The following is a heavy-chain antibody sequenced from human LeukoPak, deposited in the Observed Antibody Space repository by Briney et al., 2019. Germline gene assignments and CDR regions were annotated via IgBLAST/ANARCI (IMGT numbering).Heavy chain of an antibody. CDR1: GGTFSSYA. V-gene: IGHV1-69*13. J-gene: IGHJ4*02. CDR3: AREKTTVVRYYFDY. CDR2: IIPIFGTA. D-gene: IGHD4-23*01. Sequence: SVKVSCKASGGTFSSYAISWVRQAPGQGLEWMGGIIPIFGTANYAQKFQGRVTITADESTSTAYMELSSLRPEDTAVYYCAREKTTVVRYYFDYWGQGTLVTVSS.